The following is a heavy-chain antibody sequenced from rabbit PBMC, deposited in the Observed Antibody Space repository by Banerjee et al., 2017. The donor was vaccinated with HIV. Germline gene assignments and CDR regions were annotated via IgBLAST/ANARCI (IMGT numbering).Heavy chain of an antibody. CDR3: ARDFAGYVDFAGANL. CDR2: IYTGNSGGT. V-gene: IGHV1S45*01. D-gene: IGHD6-1*01. J-gene: IGHJ6*01. CDR1: GFDFSRGYD. Sequence: QQQLEESGGGLVKPGGTLTLTCKASGFDFSRGYDMCWVRQAPGKGLEWIGCIYTGNSGGTYYANWAKGRFTISKTSSTTVTLQMTSLTAADTATYFCARDFAGYVDFAGANLWGPGTLVTVS.